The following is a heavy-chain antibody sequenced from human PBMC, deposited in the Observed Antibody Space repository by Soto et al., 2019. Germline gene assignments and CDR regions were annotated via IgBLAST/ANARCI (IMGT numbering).Heavy chain of an antibody. J-gene: IGHJ4*02. CDR2: ISGYNGDT. CDR3: ANTGPFYDRHYFAY. Sequence: ASVKVSCKASGYTFSRHGISWVRQAPGQGLQWMGWISGYNGDTKYGQNFQGRVTMTTHTPSGTAYMELRNLRSDDTAVYYCANTGPFYDRHYFAYWGQGTLVTVSS. CDR1: GYTFSRHG. D-gene: IGHD3-22*01. V-gene: IGHV1-18*01.